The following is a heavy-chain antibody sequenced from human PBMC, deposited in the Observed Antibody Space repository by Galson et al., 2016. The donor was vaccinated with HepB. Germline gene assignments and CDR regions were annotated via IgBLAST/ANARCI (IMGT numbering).Heavy chain of an antibody. D-gene: IGHD4-23*01. CDR2: INPSGGST. CDR3: ARDLIMMTAVVTRLGFDY. CDR1: GYTFTRYY. Sequence: SVKVSCKASGYTFTRYYIHWVRQAPGQGLEWMGIINPSGGSTTYAQKFQGRVTMTRDTSTNTVYMELSSLTSDDTAVYYCARDLIMMTAVVTRLGFDYWGQGTLVTVSS. J-gene: IGHJ4*02. V-gene: IGHV1-46*01.